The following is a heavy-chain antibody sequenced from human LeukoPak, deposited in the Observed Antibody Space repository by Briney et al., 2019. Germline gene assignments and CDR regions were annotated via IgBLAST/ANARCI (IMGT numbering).Heavy chain of an antibody. CDR1: VGSFSGYY. D-gene: IGHD3-22*01. J-gene: IGHJ4*02. V-gene: IGHV4-34*01. CDR3: ARGPTSTYYYDSSGYRGGYYFDY. CDR2: INHSGST. Sequence: SETLSLTCAVYVGSFSGYYWSWIRQPPGKGREWIGEINHSGSTNYNPSLKSRVTISVDTSKNQFSLKLSSVTAADTAVYYCARGPTSTYYYDSSGYRGGYYFDYWGQGTLVTVSS.